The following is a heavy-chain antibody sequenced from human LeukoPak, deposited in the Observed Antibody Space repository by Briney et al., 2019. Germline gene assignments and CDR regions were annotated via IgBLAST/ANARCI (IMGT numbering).Heavy chain of an antibody. CDR1: GGSFSGYY. Sequence: PSETLSLTCAVYGGSFSGYYWSWIRQPPGKGLEWIGEINHSGSTNYNPSLKSRVTISVDTSKNQFSLKLSSVTAADTAVYYCATSVGSYFDYWGQGTLVTVSS. V-gene: IGHV4-34*01. J-gene: IGHJ4*02. D-gene: IGHD3-10*01. CDR2: INHSGST. CDR3: ATSVGSYFDY.